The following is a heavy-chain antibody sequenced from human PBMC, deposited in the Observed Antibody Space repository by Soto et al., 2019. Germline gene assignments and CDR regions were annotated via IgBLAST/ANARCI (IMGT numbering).Heavy chain of an antibody. V-gene: IGHV1-69*06. Sequence: GASVKVSCKASGGTFSAYAISWVRQAPGQGLEWMGGILPLSGTSNYTQRFQGRVTITADKSTSTAYMELSSLRSEDTAVYYCARGIATGQLDPWGQGTLVTVSS. CDR2: ILPLSGTS. J-gene: IGHJ5*02. CDR3: ARGIATGQLDP. CDR1: GGTFSAYA. D-gene: IGHD2-15*01.